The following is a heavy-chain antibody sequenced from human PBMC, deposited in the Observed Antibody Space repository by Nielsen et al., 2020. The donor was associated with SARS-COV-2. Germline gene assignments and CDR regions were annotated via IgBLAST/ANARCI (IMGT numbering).Heavy chain of an antibody. J-gene: IGHJ6*02. V-gene: IGHV4-59*01. CDR3: ARDVGGSYYSGDYYYGMDV. Sequence: SETLSLTCTVSGGSISSYYWSWIRQPPGKGLEWIGYIYYSGSTNYNPSLKSRVTISVDTSKNQFSLKLSSVTAADTAVYYCARDVGGSYYSGDYYYGMDVWGQGTTVTVSS. CDR2: IYYSGST. CDR1: GGSISSYY. D-gene: IGHD1-26*01.